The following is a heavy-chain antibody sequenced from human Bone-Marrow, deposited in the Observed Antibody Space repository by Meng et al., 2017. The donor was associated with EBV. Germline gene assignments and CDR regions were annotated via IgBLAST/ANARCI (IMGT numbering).Heavy chain of an antibody. V-gene: IGHV4-61*01. J-gene: IGHJ4*02. D-gene: IGHD1-1*01. Sequence: VPLAGSVPCHVHPSETPSLTIGFSGGSVSSCCYYLNWLRQPTGKGLDCVGSIFYSGRTNYNPSLKSRVSIALNASENQFSLQLSSVTAADSAVYYCARHGNWNGRAFDFWGQGTLVTVSS. CDR1: GGSVSSCCYY. CDR2: IFYSGRT. CDR3: ARHGNWNGRAFDF.